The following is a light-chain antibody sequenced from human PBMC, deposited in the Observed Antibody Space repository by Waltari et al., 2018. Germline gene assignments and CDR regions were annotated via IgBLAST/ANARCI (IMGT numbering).Light chain of an antibody. Sequence: EIVMTQSPATLSVSPGERGTLPCRASQSVSSNLAWYQKKPGQATRLLIYGASTRATGIPARFSGSGSGTEFTLTISSLQSEDFAVYYCQQYNNWPTWTFGQGTKVEIK. CDR1: QSVSSN. J-gene: IGKJ1*01. CDR3: QQYNNWPTWT. V-gene: IGKV3-15*01. CDR2: GAS.